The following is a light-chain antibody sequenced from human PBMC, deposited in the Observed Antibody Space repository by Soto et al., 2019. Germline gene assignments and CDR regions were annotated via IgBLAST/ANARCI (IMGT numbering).Light chain of an antibody. CDR1: QTVNNNY. V-gene: IGKV3-20*01. Sequence: ELVLTQSPGTLSLSPGERATLSCRASQTVNNNYLAWYQQIPGQAPRLLISGASGRATGTPDRFSGSASGTDFTLTISRLEPEDFAVYHCQQYGSSPLTVGGGTKVDIK. J-gene: IGKJ4*01. CDR3: QQYGSSPLT. CDR2: GAS.